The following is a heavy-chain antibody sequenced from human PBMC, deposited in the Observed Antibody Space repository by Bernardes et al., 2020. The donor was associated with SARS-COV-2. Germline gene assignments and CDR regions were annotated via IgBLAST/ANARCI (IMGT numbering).Heavy chain of an antibody. CDR2: VHYSGST. V-gene: IGHV4-59*01. Sequence: SETLSLTCTVSGGSISSYYWSWIRQPPGKGLEWIGYVHYSGSTNYNPSLKSRVTISVDTSKNQFSLKLSSVTAADTAVYYCARDNGLGGRDFWSGYEIPLEHYDYNGMDVWGQGTKVTVSS. J-gene: IGHJ6*02. D-gene: IGHD3-3*01. CDR1: GGSISSYY. CDR3: ARDNGLGGRDFWSGYEIPLEHYDYNGMDV.